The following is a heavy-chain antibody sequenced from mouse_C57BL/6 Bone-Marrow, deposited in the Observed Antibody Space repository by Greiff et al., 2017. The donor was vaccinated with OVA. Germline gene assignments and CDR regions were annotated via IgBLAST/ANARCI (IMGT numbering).Heavy chain of an antibody. CDR1: GFTFSSYA. Sequence: EVKLVESGEGLVKPGGSLKLSCAASGFTFSSYAMSWVRQTPEKRLEWVAYISSGGDYIYYADTVKGRFTIYRDNAMNTLYLQMSSLKSENTAMYYCTRGTVDYWGQGTTLTVSS. CDR2: ISSGGDYI. D-gene: IGHD1-1*01. V-gene: IGHV5-9-1*02. J-gene: IGHJ2*01. CDR3: TRGTVDY.